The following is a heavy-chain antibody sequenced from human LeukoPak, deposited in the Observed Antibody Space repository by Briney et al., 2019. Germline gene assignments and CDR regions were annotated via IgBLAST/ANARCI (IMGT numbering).Heavy chain of an antibody. D-gene: IGHD3-9*01. CDR1: GFTVSSNY. V-gene: IGHV3-53*01. Sequence: PGGSLRLSCAASGFTVSSNYMSWVRQAPGKGLEWVSVIYSGGSTYYADSVKGRFTISRDNAKNSLYLQMNSLRAEDTAMYYCARDGHYDILTGYFQDWGQGTLVTVSS. CDR3: ARDGHYDILTGYFQD. CDR2: IYSGGST. J-gene: IGHJ1*01.